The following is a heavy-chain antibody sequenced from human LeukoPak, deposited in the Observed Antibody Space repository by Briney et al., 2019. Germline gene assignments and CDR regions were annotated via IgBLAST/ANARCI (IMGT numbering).Heavy chain of an antibody. CDR2: IYSIGST. CDR1: GGSTTSYF. J-gene: IGHJ4*02. D-gene: IGHD6-19*01. V-gene: IGHV4-59*12. Sequence: PSGSLSLTCTVSGGSTTSYFWSWIRQPPGKGLEWIGYIYSIGSTTYNPSLKSRVTISVDTSKNQFSLKLTSVTAAHTTVFSCARRAVAKNYFDYWGQGTLVTDSS. CDR3: ARRAVAKNYFDY.